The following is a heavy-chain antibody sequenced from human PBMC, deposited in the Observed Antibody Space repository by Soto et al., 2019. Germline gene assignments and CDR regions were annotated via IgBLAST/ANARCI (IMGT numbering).Heavy chain of an antibody. CDR1: GATFSTYT. D-gene: IGHD2-2*01. J-gene: IGHJ1*01. Sequence: QVQLVQSGAEVKKPGSSVKVSCRASGATFSTYTIIWVRQAPGQGLEWVGRIIPMLGIANYAQRFQGRVTITADKSTSTAYMELSSLRSEDTAVYSCARDRDQLPTDWGQGTLVTVSS. CDR3: ARDRDQLPTD. V-gene: IGHV1-69*02. CDR2: IIPMLGIA.